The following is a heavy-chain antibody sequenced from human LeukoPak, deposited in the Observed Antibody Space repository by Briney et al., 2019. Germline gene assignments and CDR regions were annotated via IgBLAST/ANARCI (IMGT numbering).Heavy chain of an antibody. D-gene: IGHD3-22*01. J-gene: IGHJ5*02. V-gene: IGHV3-64*01. CDR1: GFTFSSYA. CDR3: AREGTHSSGYYANWFDP. Sequence: GGSLRLSCAASGFTFSSYAMHWVRQAPGKGLEYVSAISSNGGSTYYANSVKGRFTISRDNSKNTLYLQMGSLRAEDMAVYYCAREGTHSSGYYANWFDPWGQGTLVTVS. CDR2: ISSNGGST.